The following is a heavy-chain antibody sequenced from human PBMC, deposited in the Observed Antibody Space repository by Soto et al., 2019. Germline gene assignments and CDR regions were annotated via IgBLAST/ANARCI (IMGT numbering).Heavy chain of an antibody. CDR2: INTYNGNT. CDR3: AMVDVYVTPSPQDV. Sequence: ASVKVSCKASGYSFTRYGMAWARQAPGQGLEWMGWINTYNGNTNYAQNLQGRVTLTTDTSTSTAYMELTSLRSNDTAIYYCAMVDVYVTPSPQDVWGQGTTVTVSS. D-gene: IGHD3-16*01. CDR1: GYSFTRYG. V-gene: IGHV1-18*01. J-gene: IGHJ6*02.